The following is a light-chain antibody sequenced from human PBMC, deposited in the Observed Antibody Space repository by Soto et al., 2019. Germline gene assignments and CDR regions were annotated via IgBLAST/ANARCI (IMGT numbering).Light chain of an antibody. CDR3: ISYTTSSTYV. J-gene: IGLJ1*01. CDR1: CSVVGGYNY. V-gene: IGLV2-14*01. CDR2: HVS. Sequence: QSVLAQPSSVSWAPGQSITIPCPGNCSVVGGYNYVSWYQQHPGKAPKLMIYHVSNRPSGVSYRFSGSKSGNTASLIISGLQAEDEADYYCISYTTSSTYVFGTGTKVTV.